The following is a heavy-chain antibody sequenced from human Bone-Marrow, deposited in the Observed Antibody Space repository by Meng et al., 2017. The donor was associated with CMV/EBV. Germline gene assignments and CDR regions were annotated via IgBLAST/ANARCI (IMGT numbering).Heavy chain of an antibody. Sequence: SETLSLTCAVYGGSFSGYYWSWIRQPPGKGLEWIGEINHSGSTNYNPSLKSRVTISVDTSKNQFSLKLSSVTAADTAVYYCARGPDIVVVPAAQRGYSYGRLYYYYGMDVCGQGTTVTASS. CDR1: GGSFSGYY. CDR2: INHSGST. D-gene: IGHD2-2*01. J-gene: IGHJ6*02. V-gene: IGHV4-34*01. CDR3: ARGPDIVVVPAAQRGYSYGRLYYYYGMDV.